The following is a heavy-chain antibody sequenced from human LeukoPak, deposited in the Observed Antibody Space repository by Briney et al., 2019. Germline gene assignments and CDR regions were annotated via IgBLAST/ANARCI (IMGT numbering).Heavy chain of an antibody. V-gene: IGHV3-30*04. CDR3: ARIRLVRGSDY. J-gene: IGHJ4*02. Sequence: GRSLRLSCAASGFTFSSYAMHWVRQAPGKGLEWVAVISYDGSNKYYADSVKGRFTISRDNAKNSLYLQMNSLRAEDTAVYYCARIRLVRGSDYWGQGTLVTVSS. CDR1: GFTFSSYA. CDR2: ISYDGSNK. D-gene: IGHD3-10*01.